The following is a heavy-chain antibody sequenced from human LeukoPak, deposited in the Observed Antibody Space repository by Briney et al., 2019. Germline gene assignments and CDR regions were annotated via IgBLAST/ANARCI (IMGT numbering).Heavy chain of an antibody. Sequence: GGSLRLSCAASGFTFSDYYMSWIRQAPGKGLEWVSYISSSGSTIYYAGSVKGRFTISRDNAKNSLYLQMNSLRAEDTAVYYCARERDRRDGYNKHYDYWGQGTLVTVSS. CDR2: ISSSGSTI. CDR3: ARERDRRDGYNKHYDY. V-gene: IGHV3-11*01. D-gene: IGHD5-24*01. J-gene: IGHJ4*02. CDR1: GFTFSDYY.